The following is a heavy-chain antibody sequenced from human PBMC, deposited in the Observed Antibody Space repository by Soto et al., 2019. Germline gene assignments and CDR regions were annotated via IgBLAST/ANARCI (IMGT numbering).Heavy chain of an antibody. CDR2: ISATGGST. Sequence: EVHLLESGGGLVEPGGSRRLSCAASGFTFGSDAMSWVRQAPGKGLEWVSTISATGGSTYYADSVKCRFTISSDYSKNILSLQMTSLRSEDTAIYHCTKAVLVGVYYDSGPENWGQGTVVSFSS. J-gene: IGHJ4*02. CDR3: TKAVLVGVYYDSGPEN. CDR1: GFTFGSDA. D-gene: IGHD3-16*01. V-gene: IGHV3-23*01.